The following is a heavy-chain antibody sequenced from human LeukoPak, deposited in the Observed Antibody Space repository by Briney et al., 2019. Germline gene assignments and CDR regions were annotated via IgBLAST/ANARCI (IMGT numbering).Heavy chain of an antibody. D-gene: IGHD6-19*01. CDR2: ISAYSGNT. CDR1: GYTFTGYY. J-gene: IGHJ4*02. CDR3: ARGLHHFDNGWYGSAY. V-gene: IGHV1-18*04. Sequence: GASVKVSCMASGYTFTGYYMHWVRQAPGQGLEWMGWISAYSGNTNYAQRFQGRVTMTTDTSTSTAYMELRSLTSDDTAVYYCARGLHHFDNGWYGSAYWGLGTLVTVSS.